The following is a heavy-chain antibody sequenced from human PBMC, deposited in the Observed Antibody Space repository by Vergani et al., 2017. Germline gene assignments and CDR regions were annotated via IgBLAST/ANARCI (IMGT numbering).Heavy chain of an antibody. V-gene: IGHV4-61*02. CDR3: ARRSGGYYSGGKVHPLRTAFDV. CDR2: IAASGNA. D-gene: IGHD2-15*01. Sequence: QVQLQASGPGRVKPSQTLSLTCTMSGGYISAGYYFWSSIRQPAGKGLEWLGHIAASGNASHSPSLKTRVARSVVTSKNQFSLTVTSVPAADTAIYFCARRSGGYYSGGKVHPLRTAFDVWGHGTVVTVSS. J-gene: IGHJ3*01. CDR1: GGYISAGYYF.